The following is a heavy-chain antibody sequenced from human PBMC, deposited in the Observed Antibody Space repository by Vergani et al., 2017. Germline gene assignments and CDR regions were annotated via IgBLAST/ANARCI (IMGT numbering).Heavy chain of an antibody. J-gene: IGHJ6*03. Sequence: QVQLQESGPGLVEPSQTLSLTCTVSGGSISSGSYYWSWIRQPAGKGLEWIGRIYTSGSTNYNPSLKSRVTMSVDTSKNQFSLKLSSVTAADTAVYYCARGDNYYDSSGYYPRYYYYMDVWGKGTTVTVS. CDR3: ARGDNYYDSSGYYPRYYYYMDV. CDR2: IYTSGST. V-gene: IGHV4-61*02. D-gene: IGHD3-22*01. CDR1: GGSISSGSYY.